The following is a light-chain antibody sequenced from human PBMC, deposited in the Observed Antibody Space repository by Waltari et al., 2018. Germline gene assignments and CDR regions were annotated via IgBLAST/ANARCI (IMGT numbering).Light chain of an antibody. V-gene: IGKV3-20*01. CDR1: QSVNYY. CDR3: QQYSSSPLT. J-gene: IGKJ3*01. Sequence: EIVLTQSPGTLSLSPGARATLSCRASQSVNYYLSWFQHNPGHAPMLLIHGASSRATGIPDRISGSGSGTDFTLTISRLDPQDFAVYYCQQYSSSPLTFGPGTKVDIK. CDR2: GAS.